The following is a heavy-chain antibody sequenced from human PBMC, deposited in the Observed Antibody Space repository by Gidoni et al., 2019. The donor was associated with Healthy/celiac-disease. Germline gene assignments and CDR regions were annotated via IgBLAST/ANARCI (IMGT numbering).Heavy chain of an antibody. CDR3: AREGHIVVARGVYFDY. CDR2: ISYDGSNK. CDR1: GFTFGSYA. Sequence: QVQLVESGGGVVQPGRSLRLSCAASGFTFGSYAMHWVRQAPGKGLEWVAVISYDGSNKYYADSVKGRFTISRDNSKNTLYLQMNSLRAEDTAVYYCAREGHIVVARGVYFDYWGQGTLVTVSS. V-gene: IGHV3-30-3*01. J-gene: IGHJ4*02. D-gene: IGHD2-21*01.